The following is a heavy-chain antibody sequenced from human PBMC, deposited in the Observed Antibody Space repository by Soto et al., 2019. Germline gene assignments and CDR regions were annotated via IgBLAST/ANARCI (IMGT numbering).Heavy chain of an antibody. V-gene: IGHV4-39*01. Sequence: SETLSLTCTVSGGSISSSSYYWGWIRQPPGKGLEWIGSIYYSGSTYYNPSLKSRVTISVDTSKNQFSLKLSSVTAADTAVYYCARHQRWLVSNFDYWGQGTLVTVSS. D-gene: IGHD6-19*01. J-gene: IGHJ4*02. CDR3: ARHQRWLVSNFDY. CDR1: GGSISSSSYY. CDR2: IYYSGST.